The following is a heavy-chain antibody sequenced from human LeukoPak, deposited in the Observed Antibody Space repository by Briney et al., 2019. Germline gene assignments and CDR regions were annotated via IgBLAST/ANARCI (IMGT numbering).Heavy chain of an antibody. D-gene: IGHD3-22*01. CDR2: IIPILGIA. J-gene: IGHJ4*02. Sequence: SVKVSCKASGGTFSSYAISWVRQALGQGLEWMGRIIPILGIANYAQKFQGRVTITADKSTSTAYMELSSLRSEDTAVYYCARVSASYYDSSGYPTDHFDYWGQGTLVTVSS. CDR3: ARVSASYYDSSGYPTDHFDY. V-gene: IGHV1-69*04. CDR1: GGTFSSYA.